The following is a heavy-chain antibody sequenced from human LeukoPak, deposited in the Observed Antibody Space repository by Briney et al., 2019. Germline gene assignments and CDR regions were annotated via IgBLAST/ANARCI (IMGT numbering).Heavy chain of an antibody. CDR3: ARGGYYYDSSGYLTN. V-gene: IGHV4-34*01. CDR1: GGSFSGYY. D-gene: IGHD3-22*01. CDR2: INHSGST. Sequence: SETLSLTCAVYGGSFSGYYWSWIRQPPGKGLEWIGEINHSGSTNYNPSLKSRVTISVDTSKNQFSLKLSSVTAADTAVYYCARGGYYYDSSGYLTNWGQGTLVTVSS. J-gene: IGHJ4*02.